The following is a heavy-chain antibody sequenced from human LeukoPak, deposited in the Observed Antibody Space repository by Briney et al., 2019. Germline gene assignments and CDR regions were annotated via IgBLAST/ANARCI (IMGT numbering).Heavy chain of an antibody. J-gene: IGHJ4*02. CDR2: IYYSGST. Sequence: SETLSLTCTVSGGSISSSSYYWGWIRQPPGKGLEWIGSIYYSGSTYYNPSLKSRVTISVDTSKNQFSLKLSSVTAADTAVYYCASPQDYQLLDLKYGAQGTLVTVS. D-gene: IGHD2-2*01. V-gene: IGHV4-39*01. CDR1: GGSISSSSYY. CDR3: ASPQDYQLLDLKY.